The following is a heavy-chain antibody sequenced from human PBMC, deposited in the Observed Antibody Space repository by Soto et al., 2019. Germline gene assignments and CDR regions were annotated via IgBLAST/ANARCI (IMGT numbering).Heavy chain of an antibody. D-gene: IGHD1-26*01. CDR3: ARDVGGSYYYYYYGMDV. Sequence: SVKVSCKASGGTFSSYAISWVRQAPGQGLEWMGGIIPIFGTANYAQKFQGRVTITADKSTSTAYMELSSLRSEDTAVYYCARDVGGSYYYYYYGMDVWGQGPTVTVSS. J-gene: IGHJ6*02. V-gene: IGHV1-69*06. CDR1: GGTFSSYA. CDR2: IIPIFGTA.